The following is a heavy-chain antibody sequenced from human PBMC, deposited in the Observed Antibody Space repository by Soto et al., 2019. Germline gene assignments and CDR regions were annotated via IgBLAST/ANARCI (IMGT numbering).Heavy chain of an antibody. CDR3: ARDRGDGRARVHYYFYDGLGV. CDR2: ISDDGSSQ. V-gene: IGHV3-30-3*01. J-gene: IGHJ6*02. D-gene: IGHD7-27*01. CDR1: EFTFSSYG. Sequence: QVQLMESGGGVVQPGRSLRLSCAAYEFTFSSYGMHWVRQAPGKGLAWVAAISDDGSSQYYAGSVKGRFTISRDNSQNTVYLQMNSLSAEDTAVYYCARDRGDGRARVHYYFYDGLGVWGQGTTVTVSS.